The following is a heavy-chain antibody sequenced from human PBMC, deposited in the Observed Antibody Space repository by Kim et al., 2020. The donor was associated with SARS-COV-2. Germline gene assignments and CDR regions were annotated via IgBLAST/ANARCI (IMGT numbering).Heavy chain of an antibody. V-gene: IGHV4-59*08. CDR2: IYYSGST. J-gene: IGHJ6*02. CDR3: ARRATIAVAGTYYYYGMDV. D-gene: IGHD6-19*01. CDR1: GGSISSYY. Sequence: SETLSLTCTVSGGSISSYYWSWIRQPPGKGLEWIGFIYYSGSTNYNPSLKSRVTISVDTSKNQFSLKLSSVTAADTAVYYCARRATIAVAGTYYYYGMDVWGQGNTFTVSS.